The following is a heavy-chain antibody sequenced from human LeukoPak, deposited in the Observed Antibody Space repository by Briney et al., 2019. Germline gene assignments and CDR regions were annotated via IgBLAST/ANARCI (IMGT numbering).Heavy chain of an antibody. CDR2: ISAYNGNT. CDR3: ARAYSSGGYGY. Sequence: ASVKVSCKASGYTFTSYGISWVRHPPRPGLELVGWISAYNGNTNYAQKLQGRVTMTTDTSTSTAYMELRSPRSDDTAVYYCARAYSSGGYGYWGQGTLVTVSS. D-gene: IGHD6-19*01. V-gene: IGHV1-18*01. CDR1: GYTFTSYG. J-gene: IGHJ4*02.